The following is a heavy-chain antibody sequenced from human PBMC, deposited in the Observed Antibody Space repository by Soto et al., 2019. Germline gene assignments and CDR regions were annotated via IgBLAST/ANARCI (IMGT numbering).Heavy chain of an antibody. Sequence: GGSLRLSCAASGFTFSSYGMHWVRQAPGKGLEWVAVISYDGSNKYYADSVKGRFTISRDNSKNTLYLQMNSLRAEDTAVYYCAKSGPRGPPPGWFDPWGQGTLVTVSS. D-gene: IGHD3-10*01. CDR1: GFTFSSYG. V-gene: IGHV3-30*18. J-gene: IGHJ5*02. CDR2: ISYDGSNK. CDR3: AKSGPRGPPPGWFDP.